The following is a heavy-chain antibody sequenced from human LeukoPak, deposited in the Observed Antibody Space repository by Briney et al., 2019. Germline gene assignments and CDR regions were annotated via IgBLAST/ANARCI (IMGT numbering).Heavy chain of an antibody. V-gene: IGHV1-2*02. CDR1: GYTFTGYY. D-gene: IGHD1-26*01. CDR3: ARRTLVGATHFDY. CDR2: NNPNSGGT. Sequence: GASVKVSCKASGYTFTGYYMHWVRQAPGQGLEWMGWNNPNSGGTNYAQKFQGRVTMTRDTSISTAYMELSRLRSDDTAVYYCARRTLVGATHFDYWGQGTLVTVSS. J-gene: IGHJ4*02.